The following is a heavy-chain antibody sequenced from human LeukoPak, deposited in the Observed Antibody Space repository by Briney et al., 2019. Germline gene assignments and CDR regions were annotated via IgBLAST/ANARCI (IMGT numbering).Heavy chain of an antibody. CDR2: VYYSGST. V-gene: IGHV4-59*01. Sequence: SETLSLTYTVSGGSISSYYWTWIRQPPGKGLQWIGYVYYSGSTNYNPSLKSRVTISVDASKNQFSLKLSSVTAADTAVYYCARDRGYYGSGSYYHFDYWGQGTLVTVSS. CDR1: GGSISSYY. J-gene: IGHJ4*02. D-gene: IGHD3-10*01. CDR3: ARDRGYYGSGSYYHFDY.